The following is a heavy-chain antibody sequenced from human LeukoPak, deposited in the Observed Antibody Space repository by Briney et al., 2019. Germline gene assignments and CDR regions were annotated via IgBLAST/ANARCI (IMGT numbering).Heavy chain of an antibody. CDR1: EYTFTSYY. CDR2: IYPGDSDSDT. J-gene: IGHJ4*02. V-gene: IGHV5-51*01. Sequence: GESLKISCKGSEYTFTSYYIGWVRQMPGKGPEWMGIIYPGDSDSDTRYSPSFQGQVTISADTSISTAYLQWSSLKASDTAMYYCARLRAGNDFWSGYPYYFDYWGQGTLVTVSS. D-gene: IGHD3-3*01. CDR3: ARLRAGNDFWSGYPYYFDY.